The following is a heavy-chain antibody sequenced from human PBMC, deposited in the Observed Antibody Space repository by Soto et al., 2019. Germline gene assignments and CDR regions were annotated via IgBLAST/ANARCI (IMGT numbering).Heavy chain of an antibody. D-gene: IGHD6-13*01. V-gene: IGHV1-69*06. J-gene: IGHJ6*02. Sequence: QVQLVQSGAEVKKPGSSVKVSCKDSAGTFSSYAISWVRQAPGQGLEWMGGIIPIFGTANYAQKFQGRVTITADKSTSTAYMELSSLRSEDTAVYYCASTFKAAAGTEMGYYYYGMDVWGQGTTVTVSS. CDR1: AGTFSSYA. CDR2: IIPIFGTA. CDR3: ASTFKAAAGTEMGYYYYGMDV.